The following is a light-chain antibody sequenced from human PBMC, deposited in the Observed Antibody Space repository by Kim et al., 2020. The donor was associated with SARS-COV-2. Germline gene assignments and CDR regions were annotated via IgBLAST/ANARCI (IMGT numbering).Light chain of an antibody. V-gene: IGKV1-17*01. J-gene: IGKJ5*01. CDR2: GAS. CDR3: LQHSTYPIT. CDR1: QDMRND. Sequence: AAGGDRVTITWRGSQDMRNDLGWYQQNPGRAPKRLIYGASNLQSGVPSRFSGSGSGTEFTLTISSVQPEDFATYFCLQHSTYPITFGQGTRLEIK.